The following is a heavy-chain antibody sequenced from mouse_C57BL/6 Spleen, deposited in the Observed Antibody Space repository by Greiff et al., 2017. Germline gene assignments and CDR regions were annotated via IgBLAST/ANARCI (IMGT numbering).Heavy chain of an antibody. CDR3: ARNYDYAWFAY. V-gene: IGHV1-81*01. Sequence: QVHVKQSGAELARPGASVKLSCKASGYTFTSYGISWVKQRTGQGLEWIGEIYPRSGNTYYNEKFKGKATLTADKSSSTAYMELRSLTSEDSAVYFCARNYDYAWFAYWGQGTLVTVSA. CDR1: GYTFTSYG. D-gene: IGHD2-4*01. J-gene: IGHJ3*01. CDR2: IYPRSGNT.